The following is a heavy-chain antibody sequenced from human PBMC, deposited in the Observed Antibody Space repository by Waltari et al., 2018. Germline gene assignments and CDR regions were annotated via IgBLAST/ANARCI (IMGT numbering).Heavy chain of an antibody. D-gene: IGHD1-7*01. CDR2: IHPNSGET. CDR1: GYTFTTYY. J-gene: IGHJ4*02. V-gene: IGHV1-2*02. Sequence: QVRLVQSGAEVKKPGASVNLPCKPSGYTFTTYYVHWVRQAPGQGLQWMGWIHPNSGETNYAQNFQGRVTLTRDTSITTVYMELSGLTSDDTAVYYCVRENWYYDYWGQGTLVTVSS. CDR3: VRENWYYDY.